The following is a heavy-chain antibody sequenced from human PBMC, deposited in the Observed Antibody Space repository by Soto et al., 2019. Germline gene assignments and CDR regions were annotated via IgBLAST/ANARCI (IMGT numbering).Heavy chain of an antibody. CDR1: GFTFSSCW. CDR3: ASLYSSAWARDY. J-gene: IGHJ4*02. D-gene: IGHD6-19*01. CDR2: ISSDGSTT. Sequence: GGSLRLSCAASGFTFSSCWMHWVRQAPGKGLVWVSRISSDGSTTNYADFVKGRFTISRDNAKNTLYLQMNNLRAEDTAVYYCASLYSSAWARDYWGQGTLVTVSS. V-gene: IGHV3-74*01.